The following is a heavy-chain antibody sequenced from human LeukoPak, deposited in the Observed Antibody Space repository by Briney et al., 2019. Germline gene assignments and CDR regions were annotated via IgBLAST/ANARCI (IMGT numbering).Heavy chain of an antibody. D-gene: IGHD1-20*01. J-gene: IGHJ3*02. CDR3: ARAGYNWNDGMGVFGAFDI. V-gene: IGHV3-7*01. CDR1: GFTFSSYW. CDR2: IKQDGSEK. Sequence: GGSLRLSCAASGFTFSSYWMSWVRQAPGKGVEWVANIKQDGSEKYYVDSVKGRFTISRDNAKNSLYVQMNSLRAEDTAVYYCARAGYNWNDGMGVFGAFDIWGQGTMVTVSS.